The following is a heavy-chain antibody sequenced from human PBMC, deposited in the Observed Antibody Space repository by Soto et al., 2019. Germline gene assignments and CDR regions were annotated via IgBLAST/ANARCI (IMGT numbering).Heavy chain of an antibody. CDR2: ISGSGGST. Sequence: GGSLRLSCAASGFTFSSYAMSWVRQAPGKGLEWVSAISGSGGSTYYADSVKGRFTISRDNSKNTLYLQMNSLRAEDTAVYYCAKDGYYDFWSGLIFDYWGQGTLVTVSS. V-gene: IGHV3-23*01. D-gene: IGHD3-3*01. CDR3: AKDGYYDFWSGLIFDY. CDR1: GFTFSSYA. J-gene: IGHJ4*02.